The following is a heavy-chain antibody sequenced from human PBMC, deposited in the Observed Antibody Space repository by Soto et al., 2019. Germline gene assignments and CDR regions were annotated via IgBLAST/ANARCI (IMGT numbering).Heavy chain of an antibody. CDR3: VRALLGTSDY. Sequence: GGSLRLSCAASGVPFSPSWMHWVRQAPGKGLMWVSRINPDGSATTYADSVKGRFTISRDNAKNTLYLQMNSLRAEDTAMYYCVRALLGTSDYWGQGALVTVSS. CDR1: GVPFSPSW. D-gene: IGHD1-7*01. J-gene: IGHJ4*02. V-gene: IGHV3-74*01. CDR2: INPDGSAT.